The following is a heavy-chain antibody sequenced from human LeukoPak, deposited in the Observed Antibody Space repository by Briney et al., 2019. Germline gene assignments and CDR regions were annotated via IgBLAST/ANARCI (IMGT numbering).Heavy chain of an antibody. Sequence: SGTLSLTCTVSGGSISSSSYYWGWIRQPPGKGLEWIGSIYYSGSTYYNPSLKSRVTISVDTSKNQFSLKLSSVTAADTAVYYCARTSPMTTVTTNDYWGQGTLVTVSS. CDR1: GGSISSSSYY. V-gene: IGHV4-39*01. D-gene: IGHD4-17*01. CDR2: IYYSGST. CDR3: ARTSPMTTVTTNDY. J-gene: IGHJ4*02.